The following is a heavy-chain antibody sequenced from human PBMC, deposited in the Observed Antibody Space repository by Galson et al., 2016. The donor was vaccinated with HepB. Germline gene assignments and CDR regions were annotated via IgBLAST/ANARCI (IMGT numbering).Heavy chain of an antibody. CDR3: ARGEVYGTGWYPY. J-gene: IGHJ4*02. CDR1: GYSFTYYG. Sequence: VKVSCKASGYSFTYYGIGWVRQAPGQGLEWVGWISAQSGRTDYAQKFQGRVSLTTETATSTAYMELTSLGSDDTGVYYCARGEVYGTGWYPYWGQGTLVVVSS. V-gene: IGHV1-18*01. CDR2: ISAQSGRT. D-gene: IGHD6-19*01.